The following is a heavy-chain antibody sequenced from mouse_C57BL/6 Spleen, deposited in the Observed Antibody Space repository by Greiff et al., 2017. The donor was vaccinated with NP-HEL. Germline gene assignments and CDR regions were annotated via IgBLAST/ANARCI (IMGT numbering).Heavy chain of an antibody. CDR3: ARPPYYSNYGSYAMDY. CDR1: GFTFSDYG. D-gene: IGHD2-5*01. V-gene: IGHV5-17*01. Sequence: EVKLMESGGGLVKPGGSLKLSCAASGFTFSDYGMHWVRQAPEKGLEWVAYISSGSSTIYYADTVKGRFTISRDNAKNTLFLQMTSLRSEDTAMYYCARPPYYSNYGSYAMDYWGQGTSVTVSS. CDR2: ISSGSSTI. J-gene: IGHJ4*01.